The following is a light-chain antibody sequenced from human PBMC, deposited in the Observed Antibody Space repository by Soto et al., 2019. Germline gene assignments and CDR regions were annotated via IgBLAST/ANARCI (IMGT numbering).Light chain of an antibody. Sequence: TQSPSSLSASVGDRVTITCRPSRGIGNALAWYQQKPGQAPRLVISGASSRTSGIPDRFSASGSGTDFTITISRLEPEDFAVYYCQQYSRAPLTFGQGTKVEIK. J-gene: IGKJ1*01. CDR1: RGIGNA. CDR2: GAS. CDR3: QQYSRAPLT. V-gene: IGKV3-20*01.